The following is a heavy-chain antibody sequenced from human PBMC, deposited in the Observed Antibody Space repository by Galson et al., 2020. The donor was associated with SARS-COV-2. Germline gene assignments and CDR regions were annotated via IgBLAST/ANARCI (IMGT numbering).Heavy chain of an antibody. CDR1: GTSISSGSYS. CDR3: ARLHYGEYAPGACDI. D-gene: IGHD4-17*01. V-gene: IGHV4-30-2*01. J-gene: IGHJ3*02. CDR2: ISHSGGT. Sequence: SETLSLTCAVSGTSISSGSYSWNWIRQPPGKGLEWIGYISHSGGTYYNPSLKSRVTISGDRSKNQFSLRLSSVTAADTAVYYCARLHYGEYAPGACDICGPGTRVTVAS.